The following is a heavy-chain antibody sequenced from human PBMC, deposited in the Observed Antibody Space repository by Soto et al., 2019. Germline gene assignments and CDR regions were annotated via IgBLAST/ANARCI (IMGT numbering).Heavy chain of an antibody. D-gene: IGHD1-20*01. J-gene: IGHJ5*02. Sequence: QVQLVQSGAEEKKPGASVKVSCKVSGYTFTSHAMHWVRQAPGQRLEWMGWINAGNGNTKYSQKFQGRVTITTDTSANTPYTELSSLISEDTPVYYRARHPITSPGTSWSHPYGHQTLVTVSS. V-gene: IGHV1-3*05. CDR2: INAGNGNT. CDR1: GYTFTSHA. CDR3: ARHPITSPGTSWSHP.